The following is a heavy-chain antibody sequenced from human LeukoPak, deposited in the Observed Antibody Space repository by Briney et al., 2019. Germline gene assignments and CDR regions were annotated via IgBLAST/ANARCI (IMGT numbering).Heavy chain of an antibody. V-gene: IGHV4-34*01. D-gene: IGHD3-22*01. CDR1: GGSFSGYY. CDR2: INHSGST. Sequence: SETLSLTCAVYGGSFSGYYWSWIRQPPGKGLEWIGEINHSGSTNYNPSLKSRVTMSVDTSKNQFSLKLSSVTAADTALYYCGRDATYDSSGYGDYWGQGTLVTVSS. J-gene: IGHJ4*02. CDR3: GRDATYDSSGYGDY.